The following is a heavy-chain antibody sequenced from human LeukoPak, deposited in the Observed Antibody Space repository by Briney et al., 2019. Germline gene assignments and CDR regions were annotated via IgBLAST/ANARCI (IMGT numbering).Heavy chain of an antibody. D-gene: IGHD2-2*01. V-gene: IGHV4-39*07. CDR2: VYYSGSA. CDR3: AVGREYCSSTSCYEEVDY. CDR1: GGSISSSNYY. J-gene: IGHJ4*02. Sequence: SETLSLTCTVSGGSISSSNYYWGWIRQPPGKGLEWIGAVYYSGSAYYNPSLKSRVTMSVDTSKNQFSLKLSSVTAADTAVYYCAVGREYCSSTSCYEEVDYWGQGTLVTVSS.